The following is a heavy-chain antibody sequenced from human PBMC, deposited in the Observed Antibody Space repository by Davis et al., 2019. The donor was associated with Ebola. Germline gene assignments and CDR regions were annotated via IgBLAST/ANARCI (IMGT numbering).Heavy chain of an antibody. D-gene: IGHD1-26*01. CDR2: ISSNGGST. Sequence: GGSLRLSCAASGFTFSSYAMHWVRQAPGKGLEYVSAISSNGGSTYYANSVKGRFTISRDNSKNTLYLQMGSLRAEDMAVYYCAKGGGRIDYWGQGTLVTVSS. J-gene: IGHJ4*02. V-gene: IGHV3-64*01. CDR1: GFTFSSYA. CDR3: AKGGGRIDY.